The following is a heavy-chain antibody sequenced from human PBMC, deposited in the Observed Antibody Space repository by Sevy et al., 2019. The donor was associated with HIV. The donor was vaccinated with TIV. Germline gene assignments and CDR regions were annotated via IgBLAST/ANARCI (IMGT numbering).Heavy chain of an antibody. D-gene: IGHD3-16*01. CDR3: ARGGRNWGLGGLDV. Sequence: GGSLRLSCAASGFTFSDSWMTWVRQAPGKGLEWVANIKEDGNERYYVDSVKGRFTLSRDNAKMSVYLELTSLRVEDSAIDYCARGGRNWGLGGLDVWGQGTTVTVSS. J-gene: IGHJ6*02. V-gene: IGHV3-7*01. CDR2: IKEDGNER. CDR1: GFTFSDSW.